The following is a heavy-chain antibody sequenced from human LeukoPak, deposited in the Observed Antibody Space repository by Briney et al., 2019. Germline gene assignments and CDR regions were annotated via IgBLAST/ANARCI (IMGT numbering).Heavy chain of an antibody. CDR1: GFTVSTNY. J-gene: IGHJ6*02. CDR3: AKAPPAATNYYYGMDV. CDR2: LYSDGTT. Sequence: PGGSLRLSCVASGFTVSTNYITWVRQAPGKGLEWVSVLYSDGTTYYADSVKGRFTISRDDSKNTLYLQMNSLRAEDTAVYHCAKAPPAATNYYYGMDVWGQGTTVTVSS. D-gene: IGHD2-15*01. V-gene: IGHV3-53*01.